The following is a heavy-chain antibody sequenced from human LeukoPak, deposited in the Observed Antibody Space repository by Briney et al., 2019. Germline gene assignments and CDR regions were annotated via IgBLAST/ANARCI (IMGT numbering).Heavy chain of an antibody. D-gene: IGHD4-11*01. CDR3: ARGSSKYVFGYYMDV. V-gene: IGHV1-2*02. CDR2: VNPKSGGT. CDR1: GYTFTGHY. J-gene: IGHJ6*03. Sequence: GASVKVSCKASGYTFTGHYIHWVRQAPEQGLEWVGWVNPKSGGTNYAQKFLDRVTMTTDMSISTAYMELIRLRSRDTAVYFCARGSSKYVFGYYMDVWGKGTSIIVSS.